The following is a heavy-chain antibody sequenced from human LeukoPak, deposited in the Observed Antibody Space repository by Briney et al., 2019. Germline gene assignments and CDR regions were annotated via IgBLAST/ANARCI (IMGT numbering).Heavy chain of an antibody. CDR2: IWYDGSNK. V-gene: IGHV3-33*01. J-gene: IGHJ4*02. D-gene: IGHD2/OR15-2a*01. CDR1: GFTFSSYG. CDR3: ARGLGTTNDY. Sequence: GRSLRLSCAASGFTFSSYGMHWVRQAPGKGLEWVAVIWYDGSNKYYADSVKGRFTISRDNSKNTLYLQMNSLRAEDTAVYYCARGLGTTNDYWGQGTLDTVSS.